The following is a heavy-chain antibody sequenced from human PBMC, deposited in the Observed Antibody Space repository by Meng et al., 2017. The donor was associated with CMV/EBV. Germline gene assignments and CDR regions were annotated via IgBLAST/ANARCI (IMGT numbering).Heavy chain of an antibody. CDR3: ARVSRVCSSTSCYIRYYFDY. CDR2: MNPNSGNT. J-gene: IGHJ4*02. V-gene: IGHV1-8*02. Sequence: ASVKVSCKTSGYTFIDFHMHWVRQAPGQGREWMGWMNPNSGNTGYAQKFQGRVTMTRNTSISTAYMELSSLRSEDTAVYYCARVSRVCSSTSCYIRYYFDYWGQGTLVTVSS. D-gene: IGHD2-2*02. CDR1: GYTFIDFH.